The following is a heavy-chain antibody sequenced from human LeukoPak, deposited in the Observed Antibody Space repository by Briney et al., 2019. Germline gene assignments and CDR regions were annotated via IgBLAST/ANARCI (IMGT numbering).Heavy chain of an antibody. Sequence: GGSLRLSCAASGFTFSSYGMSWVRQAPGKGLEWVSAISGSGDYTYYADSVKGRFTISRDNSKNRLYLQMNSLRAEDTALYYCATDSEYGSGSYTFDYWGQGTLVTVSS. CDR3: ATDSEYGSGSYTFDY. V-gene: IGHV3-23*01. D-gene: IGHD3-10*01. CDR1: GFTFSSYG. CDR2: ISGSGDYT. J-gene: IGHJ4*02.